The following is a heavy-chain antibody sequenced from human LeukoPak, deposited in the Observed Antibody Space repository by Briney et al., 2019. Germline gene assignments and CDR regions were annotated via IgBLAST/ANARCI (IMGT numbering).Heavy chain of an antibody. CDR2: INYGGTT. J-gene: IGHJ4*02. CDR1: GGSISSNNYY. Sequence: SETLSLTCTVSGGSISSNNYYWSWVRQPPGREMEWIASINYGGTTYYNPSLKSRVTISVDTSKNHFSLRLSSVTAADTAVYLCARYVVSGAGTYYFDYWGQGSLVTVSS. D-gene: IGHD3-10*01. V-gene: IGHV4-39*02. CDR3: ARYVVSGAGTYYFDY.